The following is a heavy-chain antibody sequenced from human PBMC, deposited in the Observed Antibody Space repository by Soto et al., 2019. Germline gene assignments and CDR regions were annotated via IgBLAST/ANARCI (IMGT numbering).Heavy chain of an antibody. Sequence: QVQLQQWGAGLLKPSETLSLTCAVYGGSFSGYYWTWIRQPPGTGLEWIGEINHSGSTNYNPSLKSRVTLSVDTSKYQSSLRLTSVTAADAAVYYCASDKMTGLLDYWGQRTLFTVSS. CDR2: INHSGST. J-gene: IGHJ4*02. V-gene: IGHV4-34*01. CDR3: ASDKMTGLLDY. CDR1: GGSFSGYY. D-gene: IGHD3-9*01.